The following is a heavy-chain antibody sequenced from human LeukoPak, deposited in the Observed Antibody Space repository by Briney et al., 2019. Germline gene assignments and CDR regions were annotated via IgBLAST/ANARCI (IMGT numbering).Heavy chain of an antibody. J-gene: IGHJ5*02. V-gene: IGHV4-34*01. CDR2: INHSGST. CDR3: ARDRHYYDSSGYDWNWFDP. D-gene: IGHD3-22*01. CDR1: GGSFSGYY. Sequence: PSETLSLTCAVYGGSFSGYYWSWIRQPPGKGLEWIGEINHSGSTNYIPSLKSRVTISVDTSKNQFSLKLSSVTAADTAVYYCARDRHYYDSSGYDWNWFDPWGQGTLVTVSS.